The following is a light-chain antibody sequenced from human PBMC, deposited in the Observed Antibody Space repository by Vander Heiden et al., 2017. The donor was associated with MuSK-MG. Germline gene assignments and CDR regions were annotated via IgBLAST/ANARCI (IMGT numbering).Light chain of an antibody. J-gene: IGKJ3*01. CDR3: QQSDSTPFT. CDR1: QTISSY. CDR2: AAS. V-gene: IGKV1-39*01. Sequence: DIQITQSPSSLSASVGDRVTITCRASQTISSYLTWYQQKPGKAPNLLIYAASSLQSGVPSRFSGRGSGTDFTLTINSLQPEDYATYYCQQSDSTPFTFGHGTTVDIK.